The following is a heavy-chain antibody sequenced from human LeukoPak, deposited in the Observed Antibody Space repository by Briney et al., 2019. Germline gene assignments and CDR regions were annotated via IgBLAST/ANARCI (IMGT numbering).Heavy chain of an antibody. V-gene: IGHV3-74*01. CDR2: INTDGSGT. D-gene: IGHD7-27*01. CDR3: VRDLGTDDY. Sequence: GGSLRLSCAASGFTFSSYWMHWVRQAPGKGLVWVSHINTDGSGTSYANSVKGRLTISRDNAKNTLYLQMNSLRAEDTGIYYCVRDLGTDDYWGQGILVTVSS. CDR1: GFTFSSYW. J-gene: IGHJ4*02.